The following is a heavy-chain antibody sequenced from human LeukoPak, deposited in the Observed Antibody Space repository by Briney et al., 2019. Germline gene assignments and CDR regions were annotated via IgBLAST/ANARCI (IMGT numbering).Heavy chain of an antibody. CDR2: IYYSGST. CDR1: GGSISSSSYY. D-gene: IGHD2-15*01. J-gene: IGHJ4*02. V-gene: IGHV4-39*01. Sequence: SETLSLTCTVSGGSISSSSYYWGWIRQPPGKGLEWIGSIYYSGSTYYNPSLKSRVTISVDTSKNQFSLKPSSVTAADTAVYYCARHSGGSAETDYWGQGTLVTVSS. CDR3: ARHSGGSAETDY.